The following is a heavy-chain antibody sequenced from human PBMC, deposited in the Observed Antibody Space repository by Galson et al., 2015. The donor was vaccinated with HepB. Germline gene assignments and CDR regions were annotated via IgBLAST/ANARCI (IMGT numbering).Heavy chain of an antibody. CDR3: ARDLLTYYQFWRGYPPTQNCYFDL. J-gene: IGHJ2*01. V-gene: IGHV3-11*01. CDR1: GFTFSDYY. CDR2: ISNSSNTK. Sequence: SLRLSCAASGFTFSDYYMGWIRQAPGKGLEWVSYISNSSNTKYYADPVQGRFTISRDNANNSLYLQITSLRADDTAVYFCARDLLTYYQFWRGYPPTQNCYFDLWGRGTLVTVSS. D-gene: IGHD3-3*02.